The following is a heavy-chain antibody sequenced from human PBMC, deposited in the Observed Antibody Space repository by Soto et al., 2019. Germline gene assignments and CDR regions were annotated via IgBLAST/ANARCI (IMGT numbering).Heavy chain of an antibody. CDR3: ARDRRVHSYGYDAFDI. V-gene: IGHV3-74*01. J-gene: IGHJ3*02. Sequence: EVXXXXSXXGLXQPGGSLXXXCAASGFTFSSYWMXXVRQXPGKGLVWVSRINSDGSSTSYADSVKGRFTISRDXAKNTXYLQMNSLRAEDTAVYYCARDRRVHSYGYDAFDIWGQGTMVTVSS. CDR1: GFTFSSYW. D-gene: IGHD5-18*01. CDR2: INSDGSST.